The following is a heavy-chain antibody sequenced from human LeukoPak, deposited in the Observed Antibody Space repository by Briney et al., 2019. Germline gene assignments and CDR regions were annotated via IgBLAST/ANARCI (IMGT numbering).Heavy chain of an antibody. CDR2: IIPIFGTA. CDR3: ARELGYFDL. Sequence: GASVKVSCKASGYTFTGYYIHWVRQAPGQGLEWMGGIIPIFGTANYAQKFQGRVTITADESTSTAYMELSSLRSEDTAVYYCARELGYFDLWGRGTLVTVSS. V-gene: IGHV1-69*13. CDR1: GYTFTGYY. J-gene: IGHJ2*01.